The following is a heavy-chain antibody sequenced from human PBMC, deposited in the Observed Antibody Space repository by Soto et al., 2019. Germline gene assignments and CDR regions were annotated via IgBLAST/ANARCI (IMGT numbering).Heavy chain of an antibody. J-gene: IGHJ5*02. CDR1: GFTFSSYA. Sequence: PGGSLRLSCAASGFTFSSYAMSWVRQAPGKGLEWVSAISGSGGSTYYADSVKGRFTISRDNSKNTLYLQMNSLRAEDTAVYYCAKASPYYYDSSGSYNWSAPWGQGPLVTVPS. D-gene: IGHD3-22*01. CDR2: ISGSGGST. V-gene: IGHV3-23*01. CDR3: AKASPYYYDSSGSYNWSAP.